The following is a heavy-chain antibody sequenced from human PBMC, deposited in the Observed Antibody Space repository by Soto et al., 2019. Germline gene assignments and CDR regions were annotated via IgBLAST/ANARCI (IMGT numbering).Heavy chain of an antibody. CDR1: GYTFTSYG. D-gene: IGHD3-22*01. V-gene: IGHV1-18*01. CDR2: ISAYNGNT. Sequence: ASVKVSCKASGYTFTSYGFSWVRQAPGQGLEWMGWISAYNGNTIYAQKVQGRVTMTTDTSTSTAYMGLRSLRADDTAVYYCARLGGYYQSLDPWGPGTLVTVSS. J-gene: IGHJ5*02. CDR3: ARLGGYYQSLDP.